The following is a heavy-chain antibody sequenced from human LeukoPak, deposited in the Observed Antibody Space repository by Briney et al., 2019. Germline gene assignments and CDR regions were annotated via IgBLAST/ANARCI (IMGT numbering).Heavy chain of an antibody. D-gene: IGHD3-22*01. CDR3: ASSYYDSSGYYPHFYYGMDV. Sequence: TSETLSLTCTVSGGSISSYYWSWIRQPPGKGLEWIGYIYYSGSTNYNPSLKSRVTISVDTSKNQFSLKLSSVTAADTAVYYCASSYYDSSGYYPHFYYGMDVWGQGTTVTVSS. J-gene: IGHJ6*02. CDR1: GGSISSYY. V-gene: IGHV4-59*01. CDR2: IYYSGST.